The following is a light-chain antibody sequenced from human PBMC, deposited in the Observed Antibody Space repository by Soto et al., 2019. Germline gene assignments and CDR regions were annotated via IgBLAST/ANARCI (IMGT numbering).Light chain of an antibody. CDR1: GSDIGAYNF. CDR3: QSYDSSLSGYV. J-gene: IGLJ1*01. CDR2: GVT. Sequence: QSALAQPPSASGSPGQSVTISCTGSGSDIGAYNFVSWYQQHPGKAPKLMIFGVTERPSGVPDRFSGSKSGNTASLTVSGLQADDEAIYYCQSYDSSLSGYVFGTETKLTVL. V-gene: IGLV2-8*01.